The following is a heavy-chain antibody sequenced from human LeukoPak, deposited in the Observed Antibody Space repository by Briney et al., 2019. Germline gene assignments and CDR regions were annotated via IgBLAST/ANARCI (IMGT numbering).Heavy chain of an antibody. J-gene: IGHJ4*02. CDR3: ATYRQVLLPFES. V-gene: IGHV3-23*01. D-gene: IGHD2-8*02. CDR2: ISGSGGST. CDR1: GFTFSSYG. Sequence: GGSLRLACAASGFTFSSYGMSWVRQAPGKGLEWVSAISGSGGSTYYADSVKGRFTISRDNSKSTLSLQMNSLRAEDTAIYYCATYRQVLLPFESWGQGTLVTVSS.